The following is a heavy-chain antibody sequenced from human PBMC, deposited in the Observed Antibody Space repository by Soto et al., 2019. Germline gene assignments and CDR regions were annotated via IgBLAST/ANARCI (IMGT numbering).Heavy chain of an antibody. D-gene: IGHD6-13*01. CDR3: ARPGSNWYVDY. J-gene: IGHJ4*02. CDR1: GYSFTTYF. V-gene: IGHV5-10-1*01. CDR2: IDPEDSYI. Sequence: PGESLKISCTISGYSFTTYFIIWVRQMPGKGLEWMGRIDPEDSYIEYSPSFQGHDTLSADKSISTAYLQWSNLTPSDTAIYYCARPGSNWYVDYWGQGTLVTVSS.